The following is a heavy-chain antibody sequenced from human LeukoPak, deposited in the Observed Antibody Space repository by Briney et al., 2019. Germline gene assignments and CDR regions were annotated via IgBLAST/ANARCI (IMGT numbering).Heavy chain of an antibody. J-gene: IGHJ6*02. D-gene: IGHD2-2*01. Sequence: PSETLSLTCTVSGGSISSYYWSWIRQPPGKGLEWIGYIYYSGSTNYNPSLKSRVTISVDTSKNQFSLNLSSVSAADTAVYYCARGRRGYCSSSSCYGYYFGMDVWGQGTTVTVSS. CDR2: IYYSGST. CDR1: GGSISSYY. CDR3: ARGRRGYCSSSSCYGYYFGMDV. V-gene: IGHV4-59*01.